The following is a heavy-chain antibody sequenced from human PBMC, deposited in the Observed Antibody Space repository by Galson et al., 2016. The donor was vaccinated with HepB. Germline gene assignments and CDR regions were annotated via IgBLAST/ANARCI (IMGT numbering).Heavy chain of an antibody. Sequence: SLRLSCAASGFTFSTYGMNWVRQAPGKGLEWVSYISDSSTHIYYIDSVRGRFTISRDNAKNSLYLQMNSLRDEDTAVYYCARDTAVYARSRGMDVWGRGTTVTVSS. J-gene: IGHJ6*02. V-gene: IGHV3-48*02. CDR2: ISDSSTHI. D-gene: IGHD2-8*01. CDR3: ARDTAVYARSRGMDV. CDR1: GFTFSTYG.